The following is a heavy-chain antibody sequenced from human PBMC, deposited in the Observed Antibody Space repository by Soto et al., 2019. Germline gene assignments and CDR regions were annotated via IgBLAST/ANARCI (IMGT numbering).Heavy chain of an antibody. V-gene: IGHV3-73*01. CDR3: ISYYDSSGYYYSIDY. J-gene: IGHJ4*02. Sequence: GGSLRLSCAASGFTFSGSAMHWVRQASGKGLEWVGRIRSKANSYATAYAASVKGRFTISRDDSKNTAYLQMNSLKTEDTAVYYGISYYDSSGYYYSIDYWGQGTLVTVSS. D-gene: IGHD3-22*01. CDR2: IRSKANSYAT. CDR1: GFTFSGSA.